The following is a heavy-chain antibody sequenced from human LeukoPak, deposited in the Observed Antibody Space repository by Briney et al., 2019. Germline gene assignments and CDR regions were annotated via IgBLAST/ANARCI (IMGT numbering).Heavy chain of an antibody. D-gene: IGHD3-22*01. CDR3: ARRYSGGYHPWFDP. CDR2: IYYSGST. Sequence: SETLSLTCTVSGGSISSSSYYWGWIRQPPGKGLEWIGSIYYSGSTYYNPSLKSRVTISVDTSKTQFSLKLSSVTAADTAVYYCARRYSGGYHPWFDPWGQGTLVTVSS. V-gene: IGHV4-39*01. CDR1: GGSISSSSYY. J-gene: IGHJ5*02.